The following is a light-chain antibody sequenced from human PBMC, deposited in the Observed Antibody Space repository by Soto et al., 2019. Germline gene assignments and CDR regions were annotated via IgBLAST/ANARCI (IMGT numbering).Light chain of an antibody. Sequence: QSVLTQPPSVSGAPGQRVTISCTGSSSNIGAGYDVHWYQQLPGTDPKLLIYGNSNRPSGVPDRFSGSKSGTSASLAITGLQAEDEADYYGQSYDSSLSGSVFGGGTKLTFL. CDR2: GNS. J-gene: IGLJ2*01. CDR3: QSYDSSLSGSV. CDR1: SSNIGAGYD. V-gene: IGLV1-40*01.